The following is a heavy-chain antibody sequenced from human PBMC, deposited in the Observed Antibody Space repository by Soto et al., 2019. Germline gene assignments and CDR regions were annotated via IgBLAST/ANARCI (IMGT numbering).Heavy chain of an antibody. CDR2: IYYSGRT. CDR1: GGSISSSSYY. Sequence: QLQLQESGPGLVKPSETLSLTCTVSGGSISSSSYYWGWIRQPPGKGLEWIGSIYYSGRTYYNPSLKSRVPISVYTSKNQFSLKLSSVTAADTAVYYCASTPPRVGAAHSNYYYYGMDVWGQGTTVTVSS. V-gene: IGHV4-39*01. D-gene: IGHD1-26*01. J-gene: IGHJ6*02. CDR3: ASTPPRVGAAHSNYYYYGMDV.